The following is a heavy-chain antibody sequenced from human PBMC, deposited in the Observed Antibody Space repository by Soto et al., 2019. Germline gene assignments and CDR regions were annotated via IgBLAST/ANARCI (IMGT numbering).Heavy chain of an antibody. CDR3: ARPTMVRGVIIPYFDP. D-gene: IGHD3-10*01. J-gene: IGHJ5*02. CDR1: GASISSYY. Sequence: PSETLSLTCTVSGASISSYYWSWIRQPPGKGLEWIGYIYYSGSTNYNPSLKSRVTMSVDTSKNQFSLRLSSVTAADTAVYYCARPTMVRGVIIPYFDPWGQGTLVTVSS. V-gene: IGHV4-59*08. CDR2: IYYSGST.